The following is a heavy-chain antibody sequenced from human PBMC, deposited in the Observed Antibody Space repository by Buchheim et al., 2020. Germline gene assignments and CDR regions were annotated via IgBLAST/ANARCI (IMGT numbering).Heavy chain of an antibody. CDR3: ARSNYFWSAYDY. Sequence: QVQLVESGGGLVKTGGSLRLSCAASGFTFTEYYMSWIRQAPGKGLEWVSYITTSATYTNYADSVKGRFTISRDNRKNSLYLQMNSLRAEDTAVYYCARSNYFWSAYDYWGQGTL. CDR1: GFTFTEYY. J-gene: IGHJ4*02. V-gene: IGHV3-11*05. D-gene: IGHD3-3*01. CDR2: ITTSATYT.